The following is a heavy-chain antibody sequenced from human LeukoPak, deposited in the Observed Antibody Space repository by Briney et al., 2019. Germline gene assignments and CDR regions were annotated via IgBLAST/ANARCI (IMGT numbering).Heavy chain of an antibody. CDR2: IVPIIGSP. D-gene: IGHD2-15*01. CDR1: GGSFSTYP. J-gene: IGHJ4*02. CDR3: AVAPQDIVVLPTAPPLDY. Sequence: SVKVSCKASGGSFSTYPFTWVRQAPGQGLEWMGEIVPIIGSPNYTQTFQGRLAITADESTNTAYKELSGLKSDDTAVYYCAVAPQDIVVLPTAPPLDYWGPGPLVIVSS. V-gene: IGHV1-69*13.